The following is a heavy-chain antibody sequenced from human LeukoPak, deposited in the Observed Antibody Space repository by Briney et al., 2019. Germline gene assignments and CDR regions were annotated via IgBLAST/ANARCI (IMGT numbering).Heavy chain of an antibody. D-gene: IGHD3-10*01. J-gene: IGHJ6*03. CDR1: GFTFSDYE. Sequence: GGSLRLSCAASGFTFSDYEMNWVCQAPGKGLEWVSYISSSGSTIDYADSVKGRFTISRDNAKNSLYLQMNSLRAEDTAVYYCARDGDTVLTRGYYFYMDVWGKGTTVTVSS. CDR2: ISSSGSTI. V-gene: IGHV3-48*03. CDR3: ARDGDTVLTRGYYFYMDV.